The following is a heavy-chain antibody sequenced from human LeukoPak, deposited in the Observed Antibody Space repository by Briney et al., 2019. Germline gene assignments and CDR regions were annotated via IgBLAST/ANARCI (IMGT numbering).Heavy chain of an antibody. CDR2: IWYDGSIN. CDR1: GFTFSTYG. Sequence: GGSLRLSCAAPGFTFSTYGMHWVRQAPGKGLEWVAVIWYDGSINYYGDSVKGRLTISRDNSKNTLYLQMNSLRAEDTAMYYCARAVGPFDFWSPGKLVIVSS. CDR3: ARAVGPFDF. V-gene: IGHV3-33*01. J-gene: IGHJ3*01.